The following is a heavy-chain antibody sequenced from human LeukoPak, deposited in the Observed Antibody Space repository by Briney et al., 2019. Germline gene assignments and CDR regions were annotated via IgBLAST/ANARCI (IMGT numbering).Heavy chain of an antibody. Sequence: PSETLSLSCPVSVGSLRTYYWSWIRQPPGKGLEWIGYISYSGGSDYNPSLKSRVTISVDTSKNQFSLRLSSVTAADTAVYYCARERRDYGDYHFDYWGQGTLVTVSS. CDR2: ISYSGGS. CDR3: ARERRDYGDYHFDY. D-gene: IGHD4-17*01. V-gene: IGHV4-59*01. J-gene: IGHJ4*02. CDR1: VGSLRTYY.